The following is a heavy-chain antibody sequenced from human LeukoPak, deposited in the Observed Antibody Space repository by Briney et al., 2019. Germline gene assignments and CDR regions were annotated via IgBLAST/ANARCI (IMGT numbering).Heavy chain of an antibody. CDR3: ARGRRYNWNDGDYYFDY. J-gene: IGHJ4*02. CDR1: GYTFTSYD. V-gene: IGHV1-8*01. CDR2: MNPNSGNT. Sequence: ASVKVSCKASGYTFTSYDINWVRQATGQGLEWMGWMNPNSGNTGYAQKFQGRVTMTRNTSISTAYMELSSLRYEDTAVYYCARGRRYNWNDGDYYFDYWGQGTLVTVSS. D-gene: IGHD1-20*01.